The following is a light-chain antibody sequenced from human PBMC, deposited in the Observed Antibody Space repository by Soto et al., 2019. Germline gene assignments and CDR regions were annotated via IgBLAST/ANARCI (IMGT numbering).Light chain of an antibody. CDR2: TNN. J-gene: IGLJ3*02. Sequence: QSVLTQPPSASGTPGQRVTISCSGRNSNIGNNYVYWYQQVPGTAPKLLIYTNNQRPSGVPDRFSGSKSATSASLAIGGLRSEDEADYYCAAWDDSLSGWVFGGGTKLTVL. V-gene: IGLV1-47*01. CDR1: NSNIGNNY. CDR3: AAWDDSLSGWV.